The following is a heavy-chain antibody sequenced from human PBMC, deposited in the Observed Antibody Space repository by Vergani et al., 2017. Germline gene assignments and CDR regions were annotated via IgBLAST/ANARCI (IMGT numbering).Heavy chain of an antibody. J-gene: IGHJ3*02. CDR3: AIPLCSRCWPHDAFNI. V-gene: IGHV5-51*03. D-gene: IGHD6-13*01. CDR1: GYSFTSYW. Sequence: EVQLVQSGAEVKKPGESLKISCKGSGYSFTSYWIGWVRQMPGKGLEWMGIIYPGDSDTRYSPTFQGQVTISAYKSISTAYRQWSSLKAPDTAMYYCAIPLCSRCWPHDAFNIWGQGTMVTVS. CDR2: IYPGDSDT.